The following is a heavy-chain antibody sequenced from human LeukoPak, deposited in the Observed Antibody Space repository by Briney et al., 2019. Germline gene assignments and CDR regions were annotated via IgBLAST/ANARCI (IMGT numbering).Heavy chain of an antibody. CDR1: GGSISSYY. CDR2: IYYSGST. Sequence: PSETLPLTCTVSGGSISSYYWGWIRQPPGKGLEWIGSIYYSGSTYYNPSLKSRVTISVDTSKNQFSLKLSSVTAADTAVYYCARHERYGGATNPDYWGQGTLVTVSS. CDR3: ARHERYGGATNPDY. J-gene: IGHJ4*02. D-gene: IGHD1-26*01. V-gene: IGHV4-39*01.